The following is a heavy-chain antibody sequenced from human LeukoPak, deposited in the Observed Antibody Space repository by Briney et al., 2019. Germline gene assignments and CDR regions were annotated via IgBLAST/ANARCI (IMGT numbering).Heavy chain of an antibody. CDR2: INPNSGGT. D-gene: IGHD3-16*02. J-gene: IGHJ4*02. Sequence: GASVKVSCKASVYTFTGYYMHWVRQAPGQGLEWMGWINPNSGGTNYAQKFQGRVTMTRDTSISTAYMELSRLRSDDTAVYYCARAHGVIRPPYFDYWGQGTLVTVSS. CDR3: ARAHGVIRPPYFDY. V-gene: IGHV1-2*02. CDR1: VYTFTGYY.